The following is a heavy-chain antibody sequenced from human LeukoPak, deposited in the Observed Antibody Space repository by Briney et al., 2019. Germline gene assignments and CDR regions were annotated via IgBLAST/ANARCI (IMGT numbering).Heavy chain of an antibody. V-gene: IGHV6-1*01. D-gene: IGHD2/OR15-2a*01. CDR1: GDSVSSNSAA. Sequence: SQTLSLTCAISGDSVSSNSAAWNWIRQSPSRGLEWLGRTYYRSKWYNAVSVKSRITINPDTSKNQVSLQLNSVTPEDTAVYYCARDRNFGGPFNSIDYWGQGTLVTVSS. CDR2: TYYRSKWY. CDR3: ARDRNFGGPFNSIDY. J-gene: IGHJ4*02.